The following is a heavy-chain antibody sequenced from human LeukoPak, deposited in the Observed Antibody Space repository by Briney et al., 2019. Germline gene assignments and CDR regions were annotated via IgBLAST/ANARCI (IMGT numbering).Heavy chain of an antibody. Sequence: GGSLRLSCAASGFTFSSYSMNWVRQAPGKGLEWVSYIDSSSSTIYYADSVKGRFTISRDNAKNSLYLQMNSLRAEDMALYYCAKGPEGYCSSTSCYDWYFDLWGRGTLVTVSS. CDR1: GFTFSSYS. CDR3: AKGPEGYCSSTSCYDWYFDL. CDR2: IDSSSSTI. J-gene: IGHJ2*01. D-gene: IGHD2-2*01. V-gene: IGHV3-48*04.